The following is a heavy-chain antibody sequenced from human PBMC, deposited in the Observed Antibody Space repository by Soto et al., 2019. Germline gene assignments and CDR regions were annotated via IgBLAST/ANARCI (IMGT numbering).Heavy chain of an antibody. CDR1: GFTFSHFA. Sequence: GGSLRLSCAASGFTFSHFAMHWVRQAPGKGLEWISVISFNATNGFFADSVKGRFSISRDNSANRLYLQMTNLRPEDTAIYYCARDRGRGYCTGGLCDVGLGHWGQGNPVTVSS. D-gene: IGHD2-8*02. CDR3: ARDRGRGYCTGGLCDVGLGH. J-gene: IGHJ4*02. V-gene: IGHV3-30-3*01. CDR2: ISFNATNG.